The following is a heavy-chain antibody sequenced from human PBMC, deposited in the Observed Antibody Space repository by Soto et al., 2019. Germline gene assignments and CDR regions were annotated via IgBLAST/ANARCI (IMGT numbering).Heavy chain of an antibody. CDR3: AKGVLRFLEWLSHDAFDI. CDR2: ISYDGSNK. V-gene: IGHV3-30*18. J-gene: IGHJ3*02. Sequence: GGSLRLSCAASGFTFSSYGMHWVRQAPGKGLEWGAVISYDGSNKYYADSVKGRFTISRDNSKNTLHLQMNSLRAEDTAVYYCAKGVLRFLEWLSHDAFDIWGPGTMVTVSS. CDR1: GFTFSSYG. D-gene: IGHD3-3*01.